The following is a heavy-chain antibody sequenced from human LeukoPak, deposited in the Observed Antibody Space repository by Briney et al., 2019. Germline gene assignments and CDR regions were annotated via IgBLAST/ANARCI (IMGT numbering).Heavy chain of an antibody. CDR2: IYTSGST. D-gene: IGHD3-10*01. J-gene: IGHJ5*02. CDR3: ARERLAMVRGVIPKEAWGWFDP. CDR1: GNSFGDYY. V-gene: IGHV4-4*07. Sequence: SETLSLTCTVSGNSFGDYYWSWIRQPAGKGLEWIGRIYTSGSTTYNPSLKSRVTMSVDTSKSQFSLNLMSVTAADTAVYYCARERLAMVRGVIPKEAWGWFDPWGQGTLVTVSS.